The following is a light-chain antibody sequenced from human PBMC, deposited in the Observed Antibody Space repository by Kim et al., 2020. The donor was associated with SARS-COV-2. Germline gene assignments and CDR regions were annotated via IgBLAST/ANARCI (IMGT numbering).Light chain of an antibody. CDR1: QSISSY. J-gene: IGKJ3*01. V-gene: IGKV1-39*01. CDR3: QQSYITPFT. Sequence: DIRMTQSPSSLSASVGDRVTITCRASQSISSYLNWYHQKPGRAPKLLIYAASTLQGGVPSRFSGSGSETDFTLTISSLQPEDFGTYFCQQSYITPFTFGPGTKVVIK. CDR2: AAS.